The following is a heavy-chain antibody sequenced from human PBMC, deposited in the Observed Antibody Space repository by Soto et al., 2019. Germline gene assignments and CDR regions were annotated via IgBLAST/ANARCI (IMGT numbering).Heavy chain of an antibody. CDR3: ARDLGGWPDY. D-gene: IGHD2-15*01. J-gene: IGHJ4*02. V-gene: IGHV1-18*01. CDR1: GYTFTSYG. Sequence: GASVKVSCKASGYTFTSYGISWVRQAPGQGLEWMGWINAYNGNTKYAQKLQGRVTITTDTSASTAYMELSSLRSEDTAVYYCARDLGGWPDYWGQGTLVTVSS. CDR2: INAYNGNT.